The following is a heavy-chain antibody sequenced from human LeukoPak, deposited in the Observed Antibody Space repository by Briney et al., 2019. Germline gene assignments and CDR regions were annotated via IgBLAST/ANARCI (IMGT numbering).Heavy chain of an antibody. CDR2: IYHSGST. V-gene: IGHV4-30-2*01. CDR1: GGSISSGGYS. Sequence: SGTLSLTCAVSGGSISSGGYSWSWIRQPPGKGLEWIGYIYHSGSTYYNPSLKSRVTISVDRSKNQFSLKLSSVTAADTAVYYCARDRYGDHTYFDYWGQGTLVTVSS. J-gene: IGHJ4*02. D-gene: IGHD4-17*01. CDR3: ARDRYGDHTYFDY.